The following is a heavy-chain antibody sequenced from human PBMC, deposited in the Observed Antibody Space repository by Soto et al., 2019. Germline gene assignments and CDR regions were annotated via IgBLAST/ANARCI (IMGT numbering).Heavy chain of an antibody. Sequence: GGSLRLSCVASGFTFSGYTMNWVRQAPGKGLEWVSSISSSSSYIKYADSVKGRFTISRDNAKNSLYLQMNSLRAEDTAVYYCARDYYNNKWENGYYYYAMDVWGQGTTVTVSS. J-gene: IGHJ6*02. CDR3: ARDYYNNKWENGYYYYAMDV. V-gene: IGHV3-21*01. D-gene: IGHD3-10*01. CDR1: GFTFSGYT. CDR2: ISSSSSYI.